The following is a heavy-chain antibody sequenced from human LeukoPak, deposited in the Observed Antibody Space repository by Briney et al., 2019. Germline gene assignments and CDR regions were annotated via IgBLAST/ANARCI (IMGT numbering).Heavy chain of an antibody. CDR1: GGSFSGYY. V-gene: IGHV4-34*01. D-gene: IGHD3-10*01. Sequence: SETLSLACAVYGGSFSGYYWSWIRQPPGKGLEWIGEINHSGSTNYNPSLKSRVTISVDTSKNQFSLKLSSVTAADTAVYYCARTPYYYDAFDIWGQGTMVTVSS. CDR3: ARTPYYYDAFDI. J-gene: IGHJ3*02. CDR2: INHSGST.